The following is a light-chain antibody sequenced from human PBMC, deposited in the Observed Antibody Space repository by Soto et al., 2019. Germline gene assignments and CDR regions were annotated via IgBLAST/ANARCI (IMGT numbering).Light chain of an antibody. Sequence: QAVVTQEPSLTVSPGGTVTLTCGSSTGAVTSGHYTYWFQQKPGQAPRTLIYDATNKRSWTPAPFSGSLPEGKAALTLSGAQPEDEACYYCLLSYRDTLRFGGGTKLTVL. CDR1: TGAVTSGHY. V-gene: IGLV7-46*01. CDR2: DAT. J-gene: IGLJ3*02. CDR3: LLSYRDTLR.